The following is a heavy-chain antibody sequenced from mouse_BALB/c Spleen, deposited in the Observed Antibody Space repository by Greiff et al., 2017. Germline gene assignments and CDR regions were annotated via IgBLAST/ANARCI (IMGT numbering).Heavy chain of an antibody. CDR1: GYSITSGYY. D-gene: IGHD2-1*01. CDR3: ARGDYGNYFAY. Sequence: EVQLQESGPGLVKPSQSLSLTCSVTGYSITSGYYWNWIRQFPGNKLEWMGYISYDGSNNYNPSLKNRISITRDTSKNQFFLKLNSVTTEDTATYYCARGDYGNYFAYWGQGTLVTVSA. V-gene: IGHV3-6*02. CDR2: ISYDGSN. J-gene: IGHJ3*01.